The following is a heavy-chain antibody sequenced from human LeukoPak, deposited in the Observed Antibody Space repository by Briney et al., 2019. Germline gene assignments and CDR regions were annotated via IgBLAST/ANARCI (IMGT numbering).Heavy chain of an antibody. CDR3: ARVGLYCSGGSCQTGAFDI. CDR2: ISSSGSTI. D-gene: IGHD2-15*01. Sequence: GGSLRLSCAASGFTFSSYEMNWVRQAPGKGLEWVSYISSSGSTIYYADSVKGRFTISRDNAKNSLYLQMNSLRAEDTAVYYCARVGLYCSGGSCQTGAFDIWGQGTMVTVSS. J-gene: IGHJ3*02. CDR1: GFTFSSYE. V-gene: IGHV3-48*03.